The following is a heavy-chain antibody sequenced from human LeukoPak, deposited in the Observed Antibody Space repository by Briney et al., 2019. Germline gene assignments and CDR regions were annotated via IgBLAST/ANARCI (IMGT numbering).Heavy chain of an antibody. V-gene: IGHV3-23*01. D-gene: IGHD3-16*01. J-gene: IGHJ4*02. CDR2: ISGSGGST. Sequence: GGSLRLSCAASGFTFSSYAMSWVRQAPGKGLEWVSGISGSGGSTYYADSVKGRFTISRDNSKNTLYLQMNSLRAGDTAVYYCAAQGSVGAYYFDYWGQGTLVTVSS. CDR1: GFTFSSYA. CDR3: AAQGSVGAYYFDY.